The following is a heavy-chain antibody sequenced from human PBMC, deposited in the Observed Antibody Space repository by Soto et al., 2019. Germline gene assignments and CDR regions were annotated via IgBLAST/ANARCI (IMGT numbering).Heavy chain of an antibody. D-gene: IGHD2-15*01. CDR3: ARDIVVVVAAYYYYGMDV. CDR2: ISYDGSNK. V-gene: IGHV3-30-3*01. Sequence: QVQLVESGGGVVQPGRSLRLSCAASGFTFSSYAMHWVRQAPGKGLEWVAVISYDGSNKYYADSVKGRFTISRDNSKNTLYLQMNSLRAEDTAVYYCARDIVVVVAAYYYYGMDVWGQGTTVTVSS. J-gene: IGHJ6*02. CDR1: GFTFSSYA.